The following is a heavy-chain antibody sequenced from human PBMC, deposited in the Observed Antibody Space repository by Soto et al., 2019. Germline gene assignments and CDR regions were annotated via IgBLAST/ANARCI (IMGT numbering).Heavy chain of an antibody. Sequence: EVQLVESGGGLVQPGGSLRLSCEASGFTLSSYWMSWIRQAPGKGLEGVANTRQDGGQSYLVDSVHGRLTISRDNAMNSVYLQLNGLRAECTAVYYCVRDGSTGGRFDSWGQGQLVNVSS. J-gene: IGHJ4*02. CDR3: VRDGSTGGRFDS. V-gene: IGHV3-7*01. D-gene: IGHD1-1*01. CDR1: GFTLSSYW. CDR2: TRQDGGQS.